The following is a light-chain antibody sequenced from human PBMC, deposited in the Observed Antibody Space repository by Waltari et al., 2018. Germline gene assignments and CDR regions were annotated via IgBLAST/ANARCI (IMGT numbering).Light chain of an antibody. V-gene: IGKV1-5*03. Sequence: IQMTQSPATLPASVGARSTITCRASQNIVSWLAWYQQKPGKAPKQLIYTASNLESGGPLRFAGSGSGTEFTLTISSLQPDDSATYHCQQYNSLPWTFGQGTKVEVK. CDR1: QNIVSW. J-gene: IGKJ1*01. CDR2: TAS. CDR3: QQYNSLPWT.